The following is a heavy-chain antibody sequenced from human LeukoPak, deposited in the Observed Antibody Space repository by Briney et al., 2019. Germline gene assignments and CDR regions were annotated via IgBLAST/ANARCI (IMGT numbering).Heavy chain of an antibody. V-gene: IGHV3-48*04. Sequence: GGSLRLSCAVSGFTFSSYSMNWVRQAPGKRLEWVSYISSSSSTIYYADSVKGRFTISRDNAKNSLYLQMNSLRAEDTAVYYCARAPFGVYSGSYWDYWGQGTLVTVSS. CDR2: ISSSSSTI. J-gene: IGHJ4*02. CDR1: GFTFSSYS. CDR3: ARAPFGVYSGSYWDY. D-gene: IGHD1-26*01.